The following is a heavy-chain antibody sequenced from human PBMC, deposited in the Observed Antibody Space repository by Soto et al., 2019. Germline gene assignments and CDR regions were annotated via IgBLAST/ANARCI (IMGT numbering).Heavy chain of an antibody. D-gene: IGHD6-6*01. Sequence: QVQLVESGGGVVQPGRSLRLSCAASGFTFSSYGMHWVRQAPGKGLEWEAVISYDGSNKYYSDSVKDRYTISRDNAKNTLYVQMNSLRAAETAVYYCAKAGSSSYSFDYWGQGTLVTVAS. V-gene: IGHV3-30*18. CDR2: ISYDGSNK. CDR3: AKAGSSSYSFDY. J-gene: IGHJ4*02. CDR1: GFTFSSYG.